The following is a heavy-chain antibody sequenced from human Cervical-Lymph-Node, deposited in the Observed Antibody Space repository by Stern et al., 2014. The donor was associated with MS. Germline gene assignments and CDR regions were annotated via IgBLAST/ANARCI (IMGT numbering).Heavy chain of an antibody. CDR3: ARATDL. J-gene: IGHJ5*02. V-gene: IGHV4-59*01. CDR1: GASITRYY. CDR2: IYYSGTP. Sequence: QVQLQESGPGLLRPSETLSLTCTVSGASITRYYWSWIRQPPGKGLEWIGCIYYSGTPNYNASLKVGVAISIDTSKTQFSLWLSSVTAAVTAVYYFARATDLWGQGTLVTVSS.